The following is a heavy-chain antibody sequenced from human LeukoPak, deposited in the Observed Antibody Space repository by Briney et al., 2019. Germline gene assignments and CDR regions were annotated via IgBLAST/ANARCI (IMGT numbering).Heavy chain of an antibody. D-gene: IGHD3-10*01. CDR3: ARPQVVVLNPFDY. CDR2: ITGSADRT. Sequence: PGGSLRLSCAASRFTFSTYAMSWVRQAPGKGLEWVSAITGSADRTHYADSVNGRFTISRDNSKNIVYLQMNSLRAKDTAVYFCARPQVVVLNPFDYWGQGTLVTVSS. V-gene: IGHV3-23*01. CDR1: RFTFSTYA. J-gene: IGHJ4*02.